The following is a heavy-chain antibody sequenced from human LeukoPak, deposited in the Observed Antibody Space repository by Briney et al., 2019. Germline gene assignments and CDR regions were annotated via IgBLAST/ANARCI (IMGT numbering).Heavy chain of an antibody. CDR3: AGQDIVVVVAASHDAFDI. D-gene: IGHD2-15*01. CDR1: GGSISSSNW. J-gene: IGHJ3*02. Sequence: SGTLSLTCAVSGGSISSSNWWSWVRQPPGKGLEWIGEIYHSGSTNYNPSLKSRVTISVGKSKNQFSLKLSSVTAADTAVYYCAGQDIVVVVAASHDAFDIWGQGTMVTVSS. V-gene: IGHV4-4*02. CDR2: IYHSGST.